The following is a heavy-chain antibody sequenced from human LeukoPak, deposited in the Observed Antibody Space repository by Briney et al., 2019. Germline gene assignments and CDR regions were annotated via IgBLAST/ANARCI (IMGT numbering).Heavy chain of an antibody. V-gene: IGHV3-21*01. CDR1: GFTFSSYS. J-gene: IGHJ4*02. CDR3: AKDEAYYYDSSGYYLY. Sequence: PGGSLRLSCAASGFTFSSYSMNWVRQAPGKGLEWVSSISSSSSYIYYADSVKGRFTISRDNAKNSLYLQMNSLRAEDTAVYYCAKDEAYYYDSSGYYLYWGQGTLVTVSS. D-gene: IGHD3-22*01. CDR2: ISSSSSYI.